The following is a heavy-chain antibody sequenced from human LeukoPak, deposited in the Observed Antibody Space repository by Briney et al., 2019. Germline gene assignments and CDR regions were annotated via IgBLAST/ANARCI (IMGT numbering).Heavy chain of an antibody. Sequence: SGTLSLTCAVSGGSISSSNWWSWVRPPPGKGLEWIGEIYHSGSTNYNPSLKSRVTISVDRSKNQFSLKLSSVTAADTAVYYCARALYRGYSYGYVGGDWFDPWGQGTLVTVSS. V-gene: IGHV4-4*02. J-gene: IGHJ5*02. CDR1: GGSISSSNW. CDR3: ARALYRGYSYGYVGGDWFDP. D-gene: IGHD5-18*01. CDR2: IYHSGST.